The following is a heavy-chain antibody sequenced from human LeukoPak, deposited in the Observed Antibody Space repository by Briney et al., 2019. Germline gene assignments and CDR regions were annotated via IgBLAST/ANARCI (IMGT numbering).Heavy chain of an antibody. CDR1: GFAFSNYG. CDR2: INANSGTT. V-gene: IGHV3-23*01. Sequence: GGSLRLSCTASGFAFSNYGMSWLRQPPGKGLEWVSAINANSGTTSYAASVRGRFTISRDNSKNTLYLQLNTLRADDTATYYYAKPIGGGVEVTAAWFHHWGQGTLIAVSS. CDR3: AKPIGGGVEVTAAWFHH. D-gene: IGHD2-21*02. J-gene: IGHJ5*01.